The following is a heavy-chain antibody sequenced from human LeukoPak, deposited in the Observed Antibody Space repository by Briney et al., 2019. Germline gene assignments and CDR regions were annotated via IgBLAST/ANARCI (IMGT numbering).Heavy chain of an antibody. J-gene: IGHJ4*02. CDR3: ARQRVAAYSVGY. D-gene: IGHD2-15*01. V-gene: IGHV3-48*04. CDR1: GFTFSSYS. CDR2: ISSSGSTI. Sequence: GGSLRLSCAASGFTFSSYSMNWVRQAPGKGLEWVSYISSSGSTIYYADSVKGRFTISRDNAKNSLYLQMNSLRAEDTAVYYCARQRVAAYSVGYWGQGTLVTVSS.